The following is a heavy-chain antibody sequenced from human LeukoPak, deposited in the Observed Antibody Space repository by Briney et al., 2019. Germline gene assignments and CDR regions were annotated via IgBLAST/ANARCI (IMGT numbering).Heavy chain of an antibody. J-gene: IGHJ4*02. CDR3: ARVRMVRGVLGFDY. D-gene: IGHD3-10*01. Sequence: SETLSLTCTVSGGSISSYYWSWIRQPPGKGLEWIGYIYYSGSTNYNASLKSRVTISVDTSKNQFSLKLSSVTAADTAVYYCARVRMVRGVLGFDYWGQGTLVTVSS. CDR2: IYYSGST. CDR1: GGSISSYY. V-gene: IGHV4-59*01.